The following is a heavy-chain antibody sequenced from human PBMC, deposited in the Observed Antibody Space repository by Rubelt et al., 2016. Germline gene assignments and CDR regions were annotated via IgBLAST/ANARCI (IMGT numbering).Heavy chain of an antibody. CDR2: TRNKANSYTT. J-gene: IGHJ6*02. CDR3: TTTTYGFFYYYGLDV. V-gene: IGHV3-72*01. Sequence: GGEWVGRTRNKANSYTTEYAASVKGRFTISRDDSKNSLYLQMNSLKTEDTAVYYCTTTTYGFFYYYGLDVWGQGTTVTVSS. D-gene: IGHD3-10*01.